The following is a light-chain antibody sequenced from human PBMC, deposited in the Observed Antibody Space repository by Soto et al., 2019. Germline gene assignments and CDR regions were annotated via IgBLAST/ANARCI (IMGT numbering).Light chain of an antibody. J-gene: IGLJ1*01. CDR3: SSYTISAADV. Sequence: QSVLTQPASVSGSPGQSITISCTGTSSDIGVYDFVSWYQQHPGRAPKLLIYDVTNRPSGISDRFSGSKSGNTASLTISGLQPEDEADYYCSSYTISAADVFGTGTKVTVL. CDR1: SSDIGVYDF. V-gene: IGLV2-14*01. CDR2: DVT.